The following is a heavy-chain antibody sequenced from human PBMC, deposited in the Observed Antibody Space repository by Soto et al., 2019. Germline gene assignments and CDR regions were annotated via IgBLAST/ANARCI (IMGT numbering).Heavy chain of an antibody. CDR1: GYKFTDYY. CDR2: VNPKRGDA. V-gene: IGHV1-2*04. D-gene: IGHD3-10*01. CDR3: ARDPGLPGHYWYFDL. J-gene: IGHJ2*01. Sequence: QVVLVQSGAEVKKPGDSVKVSCKSSGYKFTDYYLHWVRQAPGQGPEWMGWVNPKRGDAIYAQKFQGWVTMTRDMATTTAYLEVNRLKPDDTAVYFCARDPGLPGHYWYFDLWGRGTLVTVSS.